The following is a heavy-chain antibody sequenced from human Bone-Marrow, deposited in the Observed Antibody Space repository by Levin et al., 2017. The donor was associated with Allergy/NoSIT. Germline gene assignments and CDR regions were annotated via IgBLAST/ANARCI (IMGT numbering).Heavy chain of an antibody. J-gene: IGHJ4*02. CDR1: GYNFTNYW. V-gene: IGHV5-51*01. CDR2: IYPDDSDT. Sequence: ASVKVSCKGSGYNFTNYWIGWVRQMPGKGLEWMGIIYPDDSDTRYSPSFQGQVTISADKSINTAYLQWSSLKASDTAMYYCARTYYGTAFDFWGQGTLVTVSS. D-gene: IGHD2-21*02. CDR3: ARTYYGTAFDF.